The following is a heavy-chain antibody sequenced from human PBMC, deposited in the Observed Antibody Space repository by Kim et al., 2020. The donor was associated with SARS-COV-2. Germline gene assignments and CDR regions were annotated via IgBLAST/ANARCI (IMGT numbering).Heavy chain of an antibody. CDR1: GGTFSSYA. CDR3: ARGGITIFGVVRGYFDY. Sequence: SVKASCKASGGTFSSYAISWVRQAPGQGLEWMGRIIPILGIANYAQKFQGRVTITADKSTSTAYMELSSLRSEDTAVYYCARGGITIFGVVRGYFDYWGQGTLVTVSS. CDR2: IIPILGIA. J-gene: IGHJ4*02. D-gene: IGHD3-3*01. V-gene: IGHV1-69*04.